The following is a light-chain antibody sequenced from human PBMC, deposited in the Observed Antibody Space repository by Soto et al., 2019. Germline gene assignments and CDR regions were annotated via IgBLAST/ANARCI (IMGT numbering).Light chain of an antibody. CDR3: QQYNNWPPGFT. Sequence: EIVMTQSPATLSVSPGERATLSCRASQSVSSNLAWYQQKPGQAPRLLIYRASTRATGIPARFSGSGSGTEFTLTISTLQSEDFAVYYCQQYNNWPPGFTFGPGTQVDIK. J-gene: IGKJ3*01. CDR2: RAS. CDR1: QSVSSN. V-gene: IGKV3-15*01.